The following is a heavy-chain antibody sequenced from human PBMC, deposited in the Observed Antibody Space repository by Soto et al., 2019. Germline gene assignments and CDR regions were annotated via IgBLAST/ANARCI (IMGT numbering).Heavy chain of an antibody. CDR1: GYTFTAYG. V-gene: IGHV1-18*01. Sequence: QVQMVQSGPEVKMPGASVKVSCKTSGYTFTAYGLAWLRQAPGHRPEWMGWDGTANHNTNYTEKFQGRVTMTTDTSTATTYMELRSLRSDDTAVYYCARELNTDSSAYYSFAYWGQGTLVTVSS. CDR2: DGTANHNT. CDR3: ARELNTDSSAYYSFAY. J-gene: IGHJ4*02. D-gene: IGHD3-22*01.